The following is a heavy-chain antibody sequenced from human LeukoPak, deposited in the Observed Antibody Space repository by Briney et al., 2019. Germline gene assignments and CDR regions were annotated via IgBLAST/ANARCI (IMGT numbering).Heavy chain of an antibody. CDR3: ARDSKYSSGWYDALDI. J-gene: IGHJ3*02. Sequence: GGSLRLSCAASGFTFSNNWMSWDRQAPGKWLEWVANIKTDGSKMYYVDSVKGRFTISRDNAKNSLYLQMNSLRAEDTAVYYCARDSKYSSGWYDALDIWGLGTMVTVSS. CDR1: GFTFSNNW. CDR2: IKTDGSKM. V-gene: IGHV3-7*01. D-gene: IGHD6-19*01.